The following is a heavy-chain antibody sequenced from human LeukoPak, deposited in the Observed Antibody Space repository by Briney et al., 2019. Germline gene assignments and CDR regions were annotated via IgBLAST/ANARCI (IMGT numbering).Heavy chain of an antibody. Sequence: QPGGSLKLSCAASGFTFSGSAMHWVRQAPGKGLEWVAFIRYDGSNKYYADSVKGRFTISRDNSKNTLYLQMNSLRAEDTAVYYCAKDLILKGGNQPRDAFDIWGQGTMVTVSS. V-gene: IGHV3-30*02. CDR1: GFTFSGSA. D-gene: IGHD4-23*01. CDR2: IRYDGSNK. CDR3: AKDLILKGGNQPRDAFDI. J-gene: IGHJ3*02.